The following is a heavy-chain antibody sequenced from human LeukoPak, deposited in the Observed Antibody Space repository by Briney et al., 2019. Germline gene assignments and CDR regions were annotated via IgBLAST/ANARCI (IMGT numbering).Heavy chain of an antibody. J-gene: IGHJ4*02. D-gene: IGHD3-22*01. CDR2: ISGSGGGT. CDR3: AAPMFYYDSRWFDY. V-gene: IGHV3-23*01. CDR1: GFTFSSYA. Sequence: PGGSLRLSCAASGFTFSSYAMSWVRQAPGKGLEWVSAISGSGGGTYYADSVKGRFTISRDNSKNTLYLQMNSLRAEDTAVYYCAAPMFYYDSRWFDYWGQGTLVTVSS.